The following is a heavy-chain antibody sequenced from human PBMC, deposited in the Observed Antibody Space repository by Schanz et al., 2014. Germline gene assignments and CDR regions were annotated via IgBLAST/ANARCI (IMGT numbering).Heavy chain of an antibody. CDR2: IWYDGNNK. D-gene: IGHD3-16*01. CDR3: ARVETINYDDITLDLHFFDP. CDR1: GFTFSSYG. Sequence: QVQLVESGGGVVQPGRSLRLSCAASGFTFSSYGMHWVRQAPGKGLEWVAVIWYDGNNKFYADSVKGRFTISRDNSRNPVFLQMNSLKPEDMAIYYCARVETINYDDITLDLHFFDPWGQGTLVTVSS. J-gene: IGHJ5*02. V-gene: IGHV3-33*01.